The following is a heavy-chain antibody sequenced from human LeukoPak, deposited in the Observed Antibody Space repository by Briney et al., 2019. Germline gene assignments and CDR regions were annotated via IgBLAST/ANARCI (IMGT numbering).Heavy chain of an antibody. D-gene: IGHD2-2*01. V-gene: IGHV4-39*06. Sequence: SETLSLTCTVSGGSISSRSNYWGWIRQPPGKGLEWIGEIDHSGSTNYNPSLKSRVTLSVDTSKNQFPLKLSSVTAADTAVYYCARSGGSSVTDAFDIWGQGTMVTVSS. J-gene: IGHJ3*02. CDR2: IDHSGST. CDR3: ARSGGSSVTDAFDI. CDR1: GGSISSRSNY.